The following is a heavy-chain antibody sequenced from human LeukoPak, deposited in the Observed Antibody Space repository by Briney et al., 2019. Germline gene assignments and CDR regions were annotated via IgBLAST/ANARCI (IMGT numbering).Heavy chain of an antibody. Sequence: PGGSLRLSCAASGFTFSSYGMHWVRQAPGKGLEWVAFIRYDGSNKYYADSVKGRFTISRDNSKNTLYLQMNSLRAEDTAVYYCAKFPPRIVVVPAADDAFDIWGQGTMVTVSS. CDR3: AKFPPRIVVVPAADDAFDI. D-gene: IGHD2-2*01. J-gene: IGHJ3*02. CDR2: IRYDGSNK. CDR1: GFTFSSYG. V-gene: IGHV3-30*02.